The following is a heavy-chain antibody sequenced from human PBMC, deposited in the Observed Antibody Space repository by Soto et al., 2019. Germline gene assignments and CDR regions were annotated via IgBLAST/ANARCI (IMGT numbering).Heavy chain of an antibody. CDR2: ISYDGSKE. V-gene: IGHV3-30*18. CDR3: AKDLRLWSKDYYYCGMDV. D-gene: IGHD5-18*01. J-gene: IGHJ6*02. CDR1: GFTFSSYG. Sequence: QVQLVESGGGVVQPGRSLRLSCAASGFTFSSYGMHWVRQAPGKGLEWVAVISYDGSKEFYADSVKGRFTISRDNSKNTLYLQMISLRAEDTAVYYCAKDLRLWSKDYYYCGMDVWGQGTTVTVSS.